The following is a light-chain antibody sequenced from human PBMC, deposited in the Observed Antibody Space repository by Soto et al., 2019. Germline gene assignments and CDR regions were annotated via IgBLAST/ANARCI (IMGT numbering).Light chain of an antibody. CDR2: DNN. J-gene: IGLJ2*01. V-gene: IGLV1-51*01. CDR3: GTWDSSLSAVV. Sequence: QSVLTQPPSVSAAPGQKVTISCSGSSSNIGNNYVSWYQQLPGTAPKLLIYDNNKRPSGIPDRFSGSKSGTSATLSFTGLQTGDEADYYCGTWDSSLSAVVFGGGTKVTVL. CDR1: SSNIGNNY.